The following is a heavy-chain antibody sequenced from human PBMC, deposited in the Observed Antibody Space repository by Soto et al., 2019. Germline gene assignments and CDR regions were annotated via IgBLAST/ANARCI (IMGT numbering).Heavy chain of an antibody. V-gene: IGHV4-30-2*01. CDR3: ARGPDY. CDR1: GSSISSGGSC. CDR2: IYHSAST. J-gene: IGHJ4*02. Sequence: SETLSLTCAVSGSSISSGGSCWSWIRQPTGKGLELIGYIYHSASTYYNPSLKSRVTISVDRSKNQLSLKLSSVTAADTAGYGCARGPDYWGQGTLVTVSS.